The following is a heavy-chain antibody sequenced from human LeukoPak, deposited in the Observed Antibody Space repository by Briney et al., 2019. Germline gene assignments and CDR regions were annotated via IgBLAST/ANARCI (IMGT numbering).Heavy chain of an antibody. Sequence: GGSLRLSCAASGFTFSSYGMHWVRQAPGKGLEWVAVIAYDGSNKYYADSVKGRFTISRDNSKNTVHPQMNTLRAEDTAVYYCAAVAGIEGFDYWGQGTLVTVSS. V-gene: IGHV3-30*03. D-gene: IGHD6-19*01. CDR1: GFTFSSYG. J-gene: IGHJ4*02. CDR3: AAVAGIEGFDY. CDR2: IAYDGSNK.